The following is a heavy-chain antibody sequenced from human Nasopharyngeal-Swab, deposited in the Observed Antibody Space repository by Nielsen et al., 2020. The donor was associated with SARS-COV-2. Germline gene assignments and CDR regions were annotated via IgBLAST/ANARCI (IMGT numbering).Heavy chain of an antibody. CDR3: VRPEGVATSFKYYFQYGMDV. J-gene: IGHJ6*02. V-gene: IGHV5-51*01. CDR2: IYPRDSDT. Sequence: GESLKISCQGSGYSFTSYWIAWVRQMPGKGLEWMGIIYPRDSDTRYSPSFQGQVTISADKSISTAYLQWSSLKASGTAMYYCVRPEGVATSFKYYFQYGMDVWGQGTMVTVPS. CDR1: GYSFTSYW. D-gene: IGHD5-12*01.